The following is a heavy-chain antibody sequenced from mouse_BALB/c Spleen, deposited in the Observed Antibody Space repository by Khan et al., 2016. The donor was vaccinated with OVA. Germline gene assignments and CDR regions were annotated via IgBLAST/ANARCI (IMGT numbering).Heavy chain of an antibody. CDR3: ARGYCDDPFAY. D-gene: IGHD2-13*01. J-gene: IGHJ3*01. V-gene: IGHV5-4*02. CDR1: GFTFSDYY. CDR2: ISDGGSYT. Sequence: EVELVESGGGLVKPGGSLKLSCTASGFTFSDYYMYWVRQTPEQRLEWVATISDGGSYTYYPASVKGRVTISRDTAKNKLYLQLRCLKSEDRAMYYCARGYCDDPFAYWGQGTLVTVSA.